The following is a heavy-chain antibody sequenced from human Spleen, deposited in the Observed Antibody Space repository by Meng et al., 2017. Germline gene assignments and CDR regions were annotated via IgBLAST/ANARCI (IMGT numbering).Heavy chain of an antibody. V-gene: IGHV4-38-2*02. CDR3: ARGYTLTPDFYYHGMDV. CDR1: GYSISSGYY. J-gene: IGHJ6*02. CDR2: IYHSGST. Sequence: SETLSLTCTVSGYSISSGYYWGWIRQPPGKGLEWIGSIYHSGSTYYNPSLKSRVTISVDTSKNQFSLRLSSVTAADTAVYFCARGYTLTPDFYYHGMDVWGQGTTVTVSS. D-gene: IGHD3-16*02.